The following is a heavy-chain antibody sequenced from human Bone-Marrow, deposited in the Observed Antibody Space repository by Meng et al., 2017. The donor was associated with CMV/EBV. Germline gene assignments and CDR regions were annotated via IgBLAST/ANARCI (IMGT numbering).Heavy chain of an antibody. J-gene: IGHJ4*02. V-gene: IGHV3-21*01. D-gene: IGHD6-19*01. CDR1: GFTFSSYS. CDR3: ARADQAVAGTWDY. CDR2: ISSSSSYI. Sequence: GESLKISCAASGFTFSSYSMNWVRQAPGKGLEWVSSISSSSSYIYYADSVKGRFTISRDNAKNSLYLQMNSLRAEDTAVYYCARADQAVAGTWDYWGQGTLVTVSS.